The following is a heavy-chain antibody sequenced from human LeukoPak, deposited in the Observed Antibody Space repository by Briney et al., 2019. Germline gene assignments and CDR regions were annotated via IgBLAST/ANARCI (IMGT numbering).Heavy chain of an antibody. J-gene: IGHJ4*02. CDR3: ARANYCSSTSCQKGLYYFDY. CDR1: GFTFSSYA. CDR2: ISSSSSTI. V-gene: IGHV3-48*01. D-gene: IGHD2-2*01. Sequence: PGRSLRLSCAASGFTFSSYAMHWVRQAPGKGLEWVSYISSSSSTIYYADSVKGRFAISRDNAKNSLYLQVSSLRAEDTAVYYCARANYCSSTSCQKGLYYFDYWGQGTLVTVSS.